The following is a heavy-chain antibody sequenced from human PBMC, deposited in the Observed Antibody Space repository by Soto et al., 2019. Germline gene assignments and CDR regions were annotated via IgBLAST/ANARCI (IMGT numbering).Heavy chain of an antibody. J-gene: IGHJ5*02. CDR2: ISAYNGNT. V-gene: IGHV1-18*04. D-gene: IGHD3-22*01. CDR1: GYTFTSYG. Sequence: QVQLVQSGAEVKKPGASVKVPCKASGYTFTSYGISWVRQAPGQGLEWMGWISAYNGNTNYAQKLQGRVTMTTDTSTSTAYMELRSLRSDDTAVYYCARFHNYYDSSGYYFSDPWGQGTLVTVSS. CDR3: ARFHNYYDSSGYYFSDP.